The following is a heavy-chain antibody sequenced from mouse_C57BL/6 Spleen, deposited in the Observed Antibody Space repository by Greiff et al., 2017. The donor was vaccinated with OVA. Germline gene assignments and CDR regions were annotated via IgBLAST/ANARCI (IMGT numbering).Heavy chain of an antibody. Sequence: QVQLQQSGAELARPGASVKLSCKASGYTFTSSGISWVKQRTGQGLEWIGEIYPRSGNTYSNEKFTGKATLTADKSSSTAYMELRSLTSEDSAVYFCARSGTWGVDYWGQGTTLTVSS. V-gene: IGHV1-81*01. J-gene: IGHJ2*01. CDR1: GYTFTSSG. CDR3: ARSGTWGVDY. D-gene: IGHD3-1*01. CDR2: IYPRSGNT.